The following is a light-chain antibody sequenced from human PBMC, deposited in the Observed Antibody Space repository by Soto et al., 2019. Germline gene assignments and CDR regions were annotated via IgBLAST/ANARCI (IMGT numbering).Light chain of an antibody. Sequence: QSALTQPASVSGSPGQSITISCSGTSNDIGGFAFVSWYQQRPGKAPQLLIYEVSNRPSGVSDRFSASKSGNTASLTISGLPTEDEADYFCCSYTGMSTYVFGTGTKVTVL. V-gene: IGLV2-14*01. CDR2: EVS. CDR1: SNDIGGFAF. CDR3: CSYTGMSTYV. J-gene: IGLJ1*01.